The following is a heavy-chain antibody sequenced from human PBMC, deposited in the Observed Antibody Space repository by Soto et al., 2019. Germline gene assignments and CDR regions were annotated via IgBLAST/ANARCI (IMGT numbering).Heavy chain of an antibody. CDR2: MNPHSGDT. V-gene: IGHV1-8*01. D-gene: IGHD3-10*01. J-gene: IGHJ4*02. CDR3: ARGSPGPVDH. Sequence: ASVKVSCKASGYSFTSLHFNCVRQATGQGLEWIGWMNPHSGDTGFAQRFRGRVTMTRNTSINTAYMELRSLRSQDTAVYYCARGSPGPVDHWGQGTQVTVSS. CDR1: GYSFTSLH.